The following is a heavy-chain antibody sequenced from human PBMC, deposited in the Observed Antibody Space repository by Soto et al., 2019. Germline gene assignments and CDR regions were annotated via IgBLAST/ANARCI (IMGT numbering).Heavy chain of an antibody. CDR3: ATKYYDDSSGYSAYDAMDV. D-gene: IGHD3-22*01. J-gene: IGHJ6*02. CDR1: GYTVTGYY. Sequence: ASVKVSCKASGYTVTGYYMQWVRQAPGQGLEWMGWINPNSGGTHHAQEFQDRVTMTRDTSITTAYMELSRLRYDDTAVYCCATKYYDDSSGYSAYDAMDVWGQGTTVTVSS. CDR2: INPNSGGT. V-gene: IGHV1-2*02.